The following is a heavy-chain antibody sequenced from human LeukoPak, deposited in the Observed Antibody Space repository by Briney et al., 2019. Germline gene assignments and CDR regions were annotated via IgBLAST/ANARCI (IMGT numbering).Heavy chain of an antibody. CDR3: ARDVGATLPFDY. CDR1: GFAFSTYD. J-gene: IGHJ4*02. CDR2: ISSSGSYI. V-gene: IGHV3-21*06. Sequence: GGSLRLSCAASGFAFSTYDMNWVRQAPGKGLEWVSSISSSGSYIYYADSLKGRFAISRDNAKNSLYLQMNNLRAEDTAVYYCARDVGATLPFDYWGQGTLVTVSS. D-gene: IGHD1-26*01.